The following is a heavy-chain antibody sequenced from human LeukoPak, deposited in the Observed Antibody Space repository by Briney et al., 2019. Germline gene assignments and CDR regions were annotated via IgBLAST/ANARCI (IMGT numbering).Heavy chain of an antibody. J-gene: IGHJ4*02. CDR1: GGSISSYY. CDR2: IYYSGST. D-gene: IGHD2-21*01. Sequence: SETLSLTCTVSGGSISSYYWSWLRQTPGKGLEWIGYIYYSGSTNYNPSLKSRVTMSVDTSKNQFSLRVSSVTAADTAVYYCARHLNNCGDDCYIFDYWGQGTLVTVSS. V-gene: IGHV4-59*08. CDR3: ARHLNNCGDDCYIFDY.